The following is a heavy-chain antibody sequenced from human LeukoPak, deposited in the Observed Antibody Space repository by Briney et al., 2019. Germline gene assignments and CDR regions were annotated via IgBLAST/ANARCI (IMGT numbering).Heavy chain of an antibody. D-gene: IGHD4-23*01. Sequence: PGGSLRLSCAAYAFTFSSYAMSWVRQAPGKGLEWVSAIGPSGASTYYTDSVKGRFTIPRDNSKNTLYLQMNSLRAEDTAVYYCAKKGGNSGFFDSWGQGTLVTVSS. J-gene: IGHJ4*02. CDR1: AFTFSSYA. V-gene: IGHV3-23*01. CDR2: IGPSGAST. CDR3: AKKGGNSGFFDS.